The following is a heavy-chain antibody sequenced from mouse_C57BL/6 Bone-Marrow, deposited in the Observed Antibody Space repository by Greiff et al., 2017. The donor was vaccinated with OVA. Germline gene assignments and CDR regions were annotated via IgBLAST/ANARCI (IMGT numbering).Heavy chain of an antibody. CDR1: GYTFTDYN. V-gene: IGHV1-18*01. J-gene: IGHJ2*01. CDR2: INPNNGGT. Sequence: VQLKQSGPELVKPGASVKIPCKASGYTFTDYNMDWVKQSHGKSLKWIGDINPNNGGTIYNQKFKGKATLTVDKSSSTAYMELRSRTSEDTAVYYCARWGPYYFDYWGQGTTLTVSS. CDR3: ARWGPYYFDY.